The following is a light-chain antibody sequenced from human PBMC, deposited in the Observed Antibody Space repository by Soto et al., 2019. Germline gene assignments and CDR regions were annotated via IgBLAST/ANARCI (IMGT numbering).Light chain of an antibody. CDR3: QQRSNWPRT. J-gene: IGKJ2*01. CDR2: DAS. Sequence: EIVLTQSPATLSLSPGERATLSCRASQSVSSYLAWYQQKPGQAPRLLIYDASNRATGIPARFSGSGSGTAFTLTSSSLEPEDFAVYYCQQRSNWPRTFGQGTKLEIK. V-gene: IGKV3-11*01. CDR1: QSVSSY.